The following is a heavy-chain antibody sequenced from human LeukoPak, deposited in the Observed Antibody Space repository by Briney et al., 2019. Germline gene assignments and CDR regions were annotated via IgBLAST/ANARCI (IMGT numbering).Heavy chain of an antibody. Sequence: GGSLRLSCAASGFTFSSYGMSWVRQAPGKGLEWVSAISGSGGSTYYADSVKGRFTISRDNSKNTLYLQMNSLRAEDTAVYYCAKVHGFPSQQLVPSGKDFDYWGQGTLVTVSS. J-gene: IGHJ4*02. CDR3: AKVHGFPSQQLVPSGKDFDY. CDR1: GFTFSSYG. V-gene: IGHV3-23*01. CDR2: ISGSGGST. D-gene: IGHD6-13*01.